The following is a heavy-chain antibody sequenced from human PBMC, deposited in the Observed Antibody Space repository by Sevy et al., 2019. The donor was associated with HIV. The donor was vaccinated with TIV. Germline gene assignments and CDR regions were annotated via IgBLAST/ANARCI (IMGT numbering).Heavy chain of an antibody. D-gene: IGHD4-17*01. J-gene: IGHJ4*02. CDR2: VYPGVSDT. Sequence: GESLKISCTASGYIFAHYWIGWVRHMPGKGLEWVGMVYPGVSDTRDSPSFEGHVAISADKSTNTAYLQTSVLKASDTAIYYCATTLTTYPYFFQFWGQGTPVTVSS. V-gene: IGHV5-51*01. CDR1: GYIFAHYW. CDR3: ATTLTTYPYFFQF.